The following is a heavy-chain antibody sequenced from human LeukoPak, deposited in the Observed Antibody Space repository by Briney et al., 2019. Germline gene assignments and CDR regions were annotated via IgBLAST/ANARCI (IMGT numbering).Heavy chain of an antibody. CDR3: ARGPRSLYSSGWYHYYYYYMDV. D-gene: IGHD6-19*01. J-gene: IGHJ6*03. CDR1: GDSVSSNIAA. Sequence: SQTLSLTCAISGDSVSSNIAAWNWIRQSPSRGLEWLGRTYYRSKWYNDYAVSVKSRITINPDTSKNQFSLQLNSVTPEDTAVYYCARGPRSLYSSGWYHYYYYYMDVWGKGTTVTVSS. V-gene: IGHV6-1*01. CDR2: TYYRSKWYN.